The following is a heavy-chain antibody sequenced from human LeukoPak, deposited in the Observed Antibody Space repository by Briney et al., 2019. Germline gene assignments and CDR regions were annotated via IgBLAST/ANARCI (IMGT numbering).Heavy chain of an antibody. CDR3: ARTSSSCNKAHYYFDY. CDR2: IYTSGST. J-gene: IGHJ4*02. CDR1: GGSISSYY. D-gene: IGHD6-13*01. Sequence: SETLSLTCTVSGGSISSYYWSWIRQPAGKGLEWIGRIYTSGSTNYNPSLKSRVTMSVDTPKNQFSLKLSSVTAADTAVYYCARTSSSCNKAHYYFDYWGQGTLVTVSS. V-gene: IGHV4-4*07.